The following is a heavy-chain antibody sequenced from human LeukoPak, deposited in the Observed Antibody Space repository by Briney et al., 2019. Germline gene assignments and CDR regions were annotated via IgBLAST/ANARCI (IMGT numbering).Heavy chain of an antibody. J-gene: IGHJ4*02. V-gene: IGHV4-38-2*02. CDR2: IYHSGST. CDR3: ARAVGTSRNFFDY. Sequence: PSETLSLTCTVSGYSISGGFYWGWIRQPPGKGLECIGSIYHSGSTYYNPSLKSRVTISVDTSKKQFSLNLSSVTAADTAMYYCARAVGTSRNFFDYWGQGTLVTVSS. CDR1: GYSISGGFY. D-gene: IGHD4-23*01.